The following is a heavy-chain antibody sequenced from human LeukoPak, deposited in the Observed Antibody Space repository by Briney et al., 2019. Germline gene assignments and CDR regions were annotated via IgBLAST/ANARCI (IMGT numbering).Heavy chain of an antibody. CDR1: GYTFTSYG. V-gene: IGHV1-18*01. J-gene: IGHJ4*02. CDR3: ARKPPSGSYGLDASGYFDY. CDR2: ISAYNGNT. D-gene: IGHD1-26*01. Sequence: ASVKVSCKASGYTFTSYGISWVRQAPGQGLEWMGWISAYNGNTNYAQKLQGRVTMTTDTSTSTAYMELRSLRSDDTAVYYCARKPPSGSYGLDASGYFDYWGQGTLVTVSS.